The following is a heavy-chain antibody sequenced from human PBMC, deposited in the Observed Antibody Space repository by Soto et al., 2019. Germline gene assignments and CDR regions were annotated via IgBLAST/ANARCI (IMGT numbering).Heavy chain of an antibody. CDR1: GGTFSSYA. CDR3: AREVVPAAPRGYYYYMDV. D-gene: IGHD2-2*01. J-gene: IGHJ6*03. Sequence: GASVKVSCKASGGTFSSYAISWVRQAPGQGLEWMGRIIPILGIANYAQKFQGRVTITADKSTSTAYMELSSLRSEDTAVYYCAREVVPAAPRGYYYYMDVWGKGTTVTVSS. CDR2: IIPILGIA. V-gene: IGHV1-69*04.